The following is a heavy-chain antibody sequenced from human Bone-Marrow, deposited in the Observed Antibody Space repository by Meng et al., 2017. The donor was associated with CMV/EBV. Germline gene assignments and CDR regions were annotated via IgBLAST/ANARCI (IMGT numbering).Heavy chain of an antibody. V-gene: IGHV1-8*01. CDR2: MNPNSGNT. CDR1: GYTFTSYD. CDR3: ARGRLYCSSTSCYGAYNWFDP. Sequence: ASVKVSCKASGYTFTSYDINWVRQATGQGLEWMGWMNPNSGNTGYAQKFQGRVTMTRNTSISTAYMELSSLRSDDTAVYYCARGRLYCSSTSCYGAYNWFDPWGQGTLVTVSS. J-gene: IGHJ5*02. D-gene: IGHD2-2*01.